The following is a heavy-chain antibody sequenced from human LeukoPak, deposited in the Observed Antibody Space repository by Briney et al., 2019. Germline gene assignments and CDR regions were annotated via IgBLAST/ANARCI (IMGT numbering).Heavy chain of an antibody. CDR2: ISWNSGSI. D-gene: IGHD6-19*01. CDR1: GFTFDDYA. Sequence: GGSLRLSCAASGFTFDDYAMHWVRQAPGKGLEWVSGISWNSGSIGYADSVKGRFTISRDNAKNSLYLQMNSLRAEDTALYYCASSGWQDGGFLDYWGREPWSPSPQ. J-gene: IGHJ4*02. CDR3: ASSGWQDGGFLDY. V-gene: IGHV3-9*01.